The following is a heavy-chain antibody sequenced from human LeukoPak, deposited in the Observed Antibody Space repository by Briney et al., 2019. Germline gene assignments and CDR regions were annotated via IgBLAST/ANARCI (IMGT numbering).Heavy chain of an antibody. J-gene: IGHJ4*02. CDR1: EFTVSSNY. D-gene: IGHD6-19*01. CDR2: IYSGGNT. CDR3: AREAVAVAGYFDY. V-gene: IGHV3-53*01. Sequence: PGGSLRLSCAASEFTVSSNYMSWVRQAPGKGLEWVSVIYSGGNTYYADSVKGRFTISRDNSKNTLYFQMNSLRAEDTAVYYCAREAVAVAGYFDYWGQGTLVTVSS.